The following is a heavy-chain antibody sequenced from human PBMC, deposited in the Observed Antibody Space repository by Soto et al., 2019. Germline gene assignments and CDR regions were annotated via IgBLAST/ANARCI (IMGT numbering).Heavy chain of an antibody. CDR1: GGSFSGYY. Sequence: SETLSLTCAVYGGSFSGYYWSWIRQPPGKGLEWFGEINHSGSTNYNPSLKSRVTISVDTSKNQFSLKLSSVTAADTAVYYCASVVTAISSNWFDPWGQGTLVTVSS. D-gene: IGHD2-21*02. CDR3: ASVVTAISSNWFDP. CDR2: INHSGST. V-gene: IGHV4-34*01. J-gene: IGHJ5*02.